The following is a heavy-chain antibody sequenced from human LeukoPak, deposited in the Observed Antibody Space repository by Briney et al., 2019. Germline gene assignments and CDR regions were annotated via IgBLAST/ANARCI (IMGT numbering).Heavy chain of an antibody. V-gene: IGHV4-61*10. Sequence: PSETLSLTCTVSGGSISSGTNFWTWIRQPAGKGLEWIGEINHSGSTNYNPSLKSRVTISVDTSKNQFSLKLSSVTAADTAVYYCAREVPAARNFDYWGQGTLVTVSS. J-gene: IGHJ4*02. CDR2: INHSGST. CDR3: AREVPAARNFDY. D-gene: IGHD2-2*01. CDR1: GGSISSGTNF.